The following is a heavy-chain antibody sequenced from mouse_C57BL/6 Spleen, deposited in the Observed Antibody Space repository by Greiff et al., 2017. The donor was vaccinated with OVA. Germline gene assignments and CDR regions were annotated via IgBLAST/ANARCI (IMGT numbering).Heavy chain of an antibody. V-gene: IGHV1-50*01. CDR2: IDPSDSYT. CDR1: GYTFTSYW. J-gene: IGHJ2*01. Sequence: VQLQQPGAELVKPGASVKLSCKASGYTFTSYWMQWVKQRPGQGLEWIGEIDPSDSYTNYNQKFKGKATLTVDTSSSTAYMQLSSLTSEDSAVYYCARGVTTGDYWGQGTTLTVSS. D-gene: IGHD2-2*01. CDR3: ARGVTTGDY.